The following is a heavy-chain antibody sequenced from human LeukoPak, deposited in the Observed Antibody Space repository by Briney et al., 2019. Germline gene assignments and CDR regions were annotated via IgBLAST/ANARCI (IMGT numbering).Heavy chain of an antibody. J-gene: IGHJ2*01. V-gene: IGHV3-11*04. CDR1: GFTLSDYY. CDR3: ARSSDYFTYFGL. D-gene: IGHD2/OR15-2a*01. Sequence: GGSLRLSCAASGFTLSDYYMTWIRQAPGKGLGWVSYMSSTGNTIYYADSVKGRFTVSRDNAKNSLFLQMDSLRAEDTAVYYCARSSDYFTYFGLWGRGSLVTVSS. CDR2: MSSTGNTI.